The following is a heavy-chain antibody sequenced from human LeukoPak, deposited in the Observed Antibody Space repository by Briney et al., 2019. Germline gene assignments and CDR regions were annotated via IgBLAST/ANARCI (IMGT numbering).Heavy chain of an antibody. CDR2: IYSGGSR. V-gene: IGHV3-53*01. J-gene: IGHJ5*02. Sequence: GRSLRLSCAASGFTVSSNYMSWVRQAPGKGLEWVSVIYSGGSRYYADSVKGRFTISRDNSKNTLYLQMNSLRVEDTAVYYCARVDYSDWFDPWGQGILVTVSS. CDR3: ARVDYSDWFDP. D-gene: IGHD5-12*01. CDR1: GFTVSSNY.